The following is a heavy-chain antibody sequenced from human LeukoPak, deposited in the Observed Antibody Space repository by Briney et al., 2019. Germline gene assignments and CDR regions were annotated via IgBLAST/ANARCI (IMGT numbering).Heavy chain of an antibody. CDR1: GFTFSSYW. CDR2: INSDGSST. J-gene: IGHJ4*02. CDR3: AKDLHYGSADY. Sequence: PGGSLRLSCAASGFTFSSYWMHWVRQAPGKGLVWVSRINSDGSSTNYADSVKGRFTISRDNAKNALYLQMNSLRAEDTAVYYCAKDLHYGSADYWGQGTLVTVSS. V-gene: IGHV3-74*01. D-gene: IGHD3-10*01.